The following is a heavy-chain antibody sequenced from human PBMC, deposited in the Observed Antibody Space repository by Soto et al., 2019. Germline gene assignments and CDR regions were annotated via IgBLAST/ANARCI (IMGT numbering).Heavy chain of an antibody. Sequence: SQTLSLTCTVSDGSISSLYWSWIRQPPGKGLEWIGYIYYSGSTNYNPSLKSRVTISVDTSKNQFSLKLSSVTAADTAVYYCARVYYYDSSGYPDGWFDPWGQGTLVTVSS. CDR2: IYYSGST. CDR1: DGSISSLY. V-gene: IGHV4-59*11. CDR3: ARVYYYDSSGYPDGWFDP. J-gene: IGHJ5*02. D-gene: IGHD3-22*01.